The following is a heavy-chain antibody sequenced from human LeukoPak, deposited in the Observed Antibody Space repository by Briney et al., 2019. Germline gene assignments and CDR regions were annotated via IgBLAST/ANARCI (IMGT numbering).Heavy chain of an antibody. CDR2: IRYDGSNQ. CDR3: ATVFYYGSGSYFPLGF. Sequence: GGSLRLSCAASGFTFSSYGMHWVRQAPGKGLEWVAFIRYDGSNQYYADSVKGRFTISRDNSKNTLYLQLSSLRAEGTAVYYCATVFYYGSGSYFPLGFWGQGTLVTVSS. D-gene: IGHD3-10*01. CDR1: GFTFSSYG. V-gene: IGHV3-30*02. J-gene: IGHJ4*02.